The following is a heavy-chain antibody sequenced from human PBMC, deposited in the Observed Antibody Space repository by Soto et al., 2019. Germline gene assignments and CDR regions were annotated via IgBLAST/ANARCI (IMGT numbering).Heavy chain of an antibody. D-gene: IGHD5-18*01. V-gene: IGHV4-31*03. J-gene: IGHJ4*02. Sequence: SETLSLTCTVSGGSISSGGYYWSWIRQHPGKGLEWIGYIYYSGSTYYNPSLKSRVTISVDTSKNQFSLKLSSVTAADTAVYYCARGLDTAMATYYFDYWGQGNLVTVSS. CDR3: ARGLDTAMATYYFDY. CDR1: GGSISSGGYY. CDR2: IYYSGST.